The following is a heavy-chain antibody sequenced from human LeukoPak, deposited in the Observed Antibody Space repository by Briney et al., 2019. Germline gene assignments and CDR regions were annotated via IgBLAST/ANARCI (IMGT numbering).Heavy chain of an antibody. Sequence: PGGSLRLSCAASGFTFSIYSINWVRQAPGKGLEYVSAISSNGGSTYYADSVKGRFTISRDNSKNTLYLQMSSLRAEDTAVYYCVKGSADINYDFWSGYPDFDYWGQGTLVTVSS. J-gene: IGHJ4*02. CDR2: ISSNGGST. V-gene: IGHV3-64D*06. CDR1: GFTFSIYS. D-gene: IGHD3-3*01. CDR3: VKGSADINYDFWSGYPDFDY.